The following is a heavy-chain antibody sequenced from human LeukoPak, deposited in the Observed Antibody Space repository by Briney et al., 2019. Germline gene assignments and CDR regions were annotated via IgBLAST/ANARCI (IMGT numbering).Heavy chain of an antibody. V-gene: IGHV1-2*02. CDR1: GYTFTGYY. Sequence: ASVKVSCKASGYTFTGYYMHWVRQAPGQGLEWMGWINLNSGGTNYAQKFQGRVTMTRDTSISTAYMELSRLRSGDTAVYYCARDLARLAAAGHLNWFDPWGQGTLVTVSS. CDR2: INLNSGGT. J-gene: IGHJ5*02. CDR3: ARDLARLAAAGHLNWFDP. D-gene: IGHD6-13*01.